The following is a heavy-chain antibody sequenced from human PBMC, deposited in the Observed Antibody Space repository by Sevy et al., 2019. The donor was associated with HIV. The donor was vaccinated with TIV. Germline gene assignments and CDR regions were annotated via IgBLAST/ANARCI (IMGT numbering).Heavy chain of an antibody. J-gene: IGHJ3*02. Sequence: GGSLRLSCAGSGFSFKNVWMSWVRQAPGKGLEWVGHAKRKSDGGSIDNDATVNGRFTISSDDSKDMLYLKMSSLKIEDTAVYYCATVLGAGAAGAFEIWGHGTMVTVSS. CDR1: GFSFKNVW. CDR2: AKRKSDGGSI. CDR3: ATVLGAGAAGAFEI. V-gene: IGHV3-15*01. D-gene: IGHD1-26*01.